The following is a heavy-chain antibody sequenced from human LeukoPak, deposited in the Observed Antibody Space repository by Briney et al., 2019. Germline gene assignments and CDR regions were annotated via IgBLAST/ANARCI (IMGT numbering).Heavy chain of an antibody. J-gene: IGHJ3*02. CDR3: ARATSLGLNYYDSSGYYDAFDI. Sequence: SQTLSLTCTVSGDSISSGGYYWSWIRQHPGKGLEWIGYIYYSGSTCYNPSLTSRITISVDTSKIQFSLKLSSVTAADTAVYYCARATSLGLNYYDSSGYYDAFDIWGQGTMVTVSS. D-gene: IGHD3-22*01. CDR2: IYYSGST. V-gene: IGHV4-31*03. CDR1: GDSISSGGYY.